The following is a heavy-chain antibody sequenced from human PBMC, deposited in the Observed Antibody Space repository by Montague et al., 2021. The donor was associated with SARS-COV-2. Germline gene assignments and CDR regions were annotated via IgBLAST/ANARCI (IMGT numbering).Heavy chain of an antibody. CDR3: ARHLRVTTVTSHMYPYAMDV. CDR1: GDSISNYS. D-gene: IGHD4-11*01. V-gene: IGHV4-59*08. CDR2: IYYSGST. Sequence: SETLSLTCSVSGDSISNYSWSWIRQSPGKGLEWIGDIYYSGSTNYNPSLTSRVTISVDTSKNQVSLKLTSVTAADTAVYYCARHLRVTTVTSHMYPYAMDVWGQGTTVTVSS. J-gene: IGHJ6*02.